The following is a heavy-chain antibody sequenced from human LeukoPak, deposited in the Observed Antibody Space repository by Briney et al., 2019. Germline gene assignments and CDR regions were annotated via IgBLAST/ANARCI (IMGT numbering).Heavy chain of an antibody. CDR1: GGSISSYY. CDR2: IYYSGST. Sequence: PSETLSLTCTVSGGSISSYYWSWIRQPPGKGLEWIGYIYYSGSTNYNPSLKSRVTISVDTSKNQFSLKLSSVTAADTAVYYCARYRDGGVGASWFDPWGQGTLVTVSS. CDR3: ARYRDGGVGASWFDP. V-gene: IGHV4-59*01. J-gene: IGHJ5*02. D-gene: IGHD1-26*01.